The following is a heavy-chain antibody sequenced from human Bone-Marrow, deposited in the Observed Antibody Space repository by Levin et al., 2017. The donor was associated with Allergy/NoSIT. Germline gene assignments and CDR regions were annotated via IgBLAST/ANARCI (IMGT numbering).Heavy chain of an antibody. CDR1: GFTFSSYA. Sequence: GGSLRLSCAASGFTFSSYAMSWVRQAPGKGLEWVSSISGSGTITHYAASVKGRSTTYRDNSKNLLHLQMNSLSAEDTAIYFCAKEGLAVAGYYFDSWGQGTLVTVSS. V-gene: IGHV3-23*01. J-gene: IGHJ4*02. D-gene: IGHD6-13*01. CDR3: AKEGLAVAGYYFDS. CDR2: ISGSGTIT.